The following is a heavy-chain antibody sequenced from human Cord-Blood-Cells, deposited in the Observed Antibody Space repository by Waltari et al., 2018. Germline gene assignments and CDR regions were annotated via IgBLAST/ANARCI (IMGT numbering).Heavy chain of an antibody. D-gene: IGHD1-1*01. CDR1: GYSIRSGYY. J-gene: IGHJ5*02. V-gene: IGHV4-38-2*02. CDR3: ARDKGNPSRGYNWFDP. CDR2: IYHSGST. Sequence: QVQLQESGPGLVKPSETLSLTCAVSGYSIRSGYYWGWIRQPPGKGLGWIGSIYHSGSTYYNPSLKSRVTISVDTSKNQFSLKLSSVTAADTAVYYCARDKGNPSRGYNWFDPWGQGTLVTVSS.